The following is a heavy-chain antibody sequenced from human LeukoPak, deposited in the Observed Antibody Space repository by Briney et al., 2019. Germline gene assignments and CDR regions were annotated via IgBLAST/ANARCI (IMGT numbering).Heavy chain of an antibody. D-gene: IGHD2-2*01. V-gene: IGHV3-23*01. CDR2: ISGAGVMT. J-gene: IGHJ6*02. CDR1: GFTFKTYA. CDR3: AKGIVQLPASTYYYVLDV. Sequence: GGSLRLSCAASGFTFKTYAMTWVRQAPGKGLEWVSVISGAGVMTYYGDSVKGRFTISRDNSKNTLYLQLNSLRAEDTAIYYCAKGIVQLPASTYYYVLDVWGQGTTVTVSS.